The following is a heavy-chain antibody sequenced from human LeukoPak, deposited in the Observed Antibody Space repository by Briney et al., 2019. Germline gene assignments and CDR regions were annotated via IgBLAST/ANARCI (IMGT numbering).Heavy chain of an antibody. Sequence: SETLSLTCTVSGYSISSGYYWGWIRQPPGKGLEWIGSIYHSGNTYYNPSLKRRVTISVDTSKNQFSLKLSSVPAADTAVYYCARAQGYCTSTICYDYFDYWGQGTLVTVSS. V-gene: IGHV4-38-2*02. CDR3: ARAQGYCTSTICYDYFDY. J-gene: IGHJ4*02. CDR1: GYSISSGYY. D-gene: IGHD2-2*01. CDR2: IYHSGNT.